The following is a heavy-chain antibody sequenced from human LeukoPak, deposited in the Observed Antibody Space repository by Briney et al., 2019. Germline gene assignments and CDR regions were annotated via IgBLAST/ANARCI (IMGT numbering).Heavy chain of an antibody. D-gene: IGHD4-17*01. Sequence: VASVTVSCKASGYTFTSYAMNWVRQAPGQGLEWMGWINTNTGNPTYAQGFTGRFVFSLGTSVSTAYLQISSLKAEDTAVYYCARGPRYYGDYRWFDPWGQGTLVTVSS. CDR3: ARGPRYYGDYRWFDP. CDR2: INTNTGNP. CDR1: GYTFTSYA. V-gene: IGHV7-4-1*02. J-gene: IGHJ5*02.